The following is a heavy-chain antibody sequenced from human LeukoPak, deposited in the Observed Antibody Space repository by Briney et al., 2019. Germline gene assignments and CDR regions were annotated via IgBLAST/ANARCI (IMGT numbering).Heavy chain of an antibody. CDR1: GFPFSASA. J-gene: IGHJ4*02. V-gene: IGHV3-73*01. Sequence: PGGSLRLSCAASGFPFSASAVYWVRQSSEKGLEWVGRIKSKGNNYATAYAASVRGRFTISRDDSKNTVYLHLNSLQIEDTAVYYCSSSHGPGSNFNSLDYWGQGTLVTVSS. CDR2: IKSKGNNYAT. CDR3: SSSHGPGSNFNSLDY. D-gene: IGHD3-10*01.